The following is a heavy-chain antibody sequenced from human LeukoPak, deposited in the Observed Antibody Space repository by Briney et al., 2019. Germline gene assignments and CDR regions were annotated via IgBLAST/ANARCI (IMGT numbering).Heavy chain of an antibody. CDR3: AKDLQGYSNSFDY. Sequence: VGSLRLSCAASGFTFRNHGMHWVRQAPGKGLEWVAFIQYDGSDKNYGDSVKGRFTISRDNSKNTLYLQMNSLRAEDTAVYYCAKDLQGYSNSFDYWGQGTLVTVSS. CDR1: GFTFRNHG. J-gene: IGHJ4*02. V-gene: IGHV3-30*02. CDR2: IQYDGSDK. D-gene: IGHD4-11*01.